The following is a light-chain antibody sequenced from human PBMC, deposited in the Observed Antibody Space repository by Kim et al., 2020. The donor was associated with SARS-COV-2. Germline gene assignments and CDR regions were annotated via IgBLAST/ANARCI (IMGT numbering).Light chain of an antibody. CDR3: QQYNTYPGT. Sequence: DIQMTQSPSTLSASVGDRVTITCRATQSISSWLAWYQQKPGKAPKLLIYAASSLESGVPSRFSGSGSGTEFTLTISSLQPDDFAIYYCQQYNTYPGTCGQETKLEI. V-gene: IGKV1-5*01. CDR2: AAS. CDR1: QSISSW. J-gene: IGKJ2*01.